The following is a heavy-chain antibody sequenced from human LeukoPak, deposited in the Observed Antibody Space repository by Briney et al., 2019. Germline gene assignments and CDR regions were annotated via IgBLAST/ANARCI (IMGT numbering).Heavy chain of an antibody. CDR3: ARVKNGFDGNGYPYYYYYMDV. CDR1: GFTFSDYY. Sequence: GGSLRLSCAASGFTFSDYYMSWIRQAPGKGLEWVSYISTSGTTTYYGDSVKGRLTISRDNAKNSLYLQMNNLRAEDTAVYYCARVKNGFDGNGYPYYYYYMDVWGRGTTVTVFS. CDR2: ISTSGTTT. V-gene: IGHV3-11*04. J-gene: IGHJ6*03. D-gene: IGHD3-22*01.